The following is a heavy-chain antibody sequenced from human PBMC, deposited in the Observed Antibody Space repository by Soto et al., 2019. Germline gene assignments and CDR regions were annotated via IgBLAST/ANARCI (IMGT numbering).Heavy chain of an antibody. V-gene: IGHV3-74*01. Sequence: EVQLVESGGGLVQPGGSLRLSCAASGFTFNNFWMYWVRQTPEKGLVWVSGINSDGTTTIDAESVKGRFTISRDNAKNTLYLQMNSLTGEDTAIYYCVRDIRWGQGTLVTVSS. J-gene: IGHJ4*02. CDR1: GFTFNNFW. CDR2: INSDGTTT. CDR3: VRDIR.